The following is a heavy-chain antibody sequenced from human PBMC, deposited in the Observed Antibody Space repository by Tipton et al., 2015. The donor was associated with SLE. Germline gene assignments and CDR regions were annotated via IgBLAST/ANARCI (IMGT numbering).Heavy chain of an antibody. CDR2: IYYSGST. J-gene: IGHJ4*02. V-gene: IGHV4-34*01. CDR1: GGSFSGYY. CDR3: ARGRYVYDFWSGTLFDY. Sequence: TLSLTCAVYGGSFSGYYWGWIRQPPGKGLEWIGSIYYSGSTYYNPSLKSRVTISVDRSKNQFSLKLSSVTAADTAVYYCARGRYVYDFWSGTLFDYWGQGTLVTVSS. D-gene: IGHD3-3*01.